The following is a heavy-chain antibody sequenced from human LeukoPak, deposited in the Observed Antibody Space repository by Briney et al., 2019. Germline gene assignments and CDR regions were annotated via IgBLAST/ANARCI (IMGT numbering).Heavy chain of an antibody. CDR3: ARGQYSSSSGLDY. Sequence: SETLSLTCAVYGGSFSGYYWSWIRQPPGKGLEWIGEINHSGSTNYNPSLKSRVTISVDTSKNQSSLKLSSVTAADTAVYYCARGQYSSSSGLDYWGQGTLVTVSS. D-gene: IGHD6-6*01. V-gene: IGHV4-34*01. J-gene: IGHJ4*02. CDR2: INHSGST. CDR1: GGSFSGYY.